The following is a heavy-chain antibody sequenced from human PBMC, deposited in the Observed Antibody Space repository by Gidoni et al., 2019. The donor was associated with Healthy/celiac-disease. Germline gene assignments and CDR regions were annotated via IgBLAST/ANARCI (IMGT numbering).Heavy chain of an antibody. J-gene: IGHJ4*02. CDR2: IRSKAYGVTT. V-gene: IGHV3-49*05. Sequence: EVQLVESGGGLVKPVRSLRLSCTTSGFTFGDYAMGWFRQAPGKGLEWVGFIRSKAYGVTTEYAASVKGRFTISRDDSKSIAYLQMNSLKTEDTAVYYCTRTGVVAGTRYFDYWGQGTLVTVSS. CDR3: TRTGVVAGTRYFDY. CDR1: GFTFGDYA. D-gene: IGHD6-19*01.